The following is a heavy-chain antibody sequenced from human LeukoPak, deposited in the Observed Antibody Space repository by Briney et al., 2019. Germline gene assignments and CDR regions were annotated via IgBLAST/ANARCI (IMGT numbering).Heavy chain of an antibody. CDR2: ISASSGYI. Sequence: GGSLRLSCAASGFTFSSYSVNWVRQAPGKGLEWVSYISASSGYISYPDSVKGRFTISRDNAKNSLYLQMNSLRAEDTAVYYCARDNTATEYFQHWGQGTLVTVSS. CDR3: ARDNTATEYFQH. D-gene: IGHD5-18*01. CDR1: GFTFSSYS. V-gene: IGHV3-21*01. J-gene: IGHJ1*01.